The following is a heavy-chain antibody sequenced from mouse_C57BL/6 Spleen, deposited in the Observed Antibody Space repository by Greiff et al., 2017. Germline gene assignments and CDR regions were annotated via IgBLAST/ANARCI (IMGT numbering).Heavy chain of an antibody. CDR2: ISSGSSTI. CDR1: GFTFSDYG. Sequence: VQLKESGGGLVKPGGSLKLSCAASGFTFSDYGMHWVRQAPEKGLEWVAYISSGSSTIYYADTVKGRFTISRDNAKNTLFLQMTSMRSEDTAMYYWAIHSNYHFYYWGQGTTLTVSS. D-gene: IGHD2-5*01. V-gene: IGHV5-17*01. CDR3: AIHSNYHFYY. J-gene: IGHJ2*01.